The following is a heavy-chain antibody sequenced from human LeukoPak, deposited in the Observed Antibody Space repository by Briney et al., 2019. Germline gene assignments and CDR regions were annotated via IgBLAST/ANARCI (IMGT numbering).Heavy chain of an antibody. J-gene: IGHJ4*02. D-gene: IGHD4-17*01. CDR3: ARGSVDYGDPTGADYFDY. Sequence: GGSVRLLCAPSGLTDSSNYKSWPRQATGGALECVSVIYSGGSTYYADSVKGRFTISRDNSKNTLYLQMNSLRAEDTAVYYCARGSVDYGDPTGADYFDYWGQGTLVTVSS. V-gene: IGHV3-53*01. CDR1: GLTDSSNY. CDR2: IYSGGST.